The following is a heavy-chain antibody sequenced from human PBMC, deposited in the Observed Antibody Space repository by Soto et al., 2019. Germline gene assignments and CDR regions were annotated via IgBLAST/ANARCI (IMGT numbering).Heavy chain of an antibody. CDR1: GFSLSTSGMC. V-gene: IGHV2-70*01. J-gene: IGHJ6*02. D-gene: IGHD3-3*01. CDR3: ARSKTYYDFWSGYYSDYYYYGMDV. Sequence: QTLTLTCTLSGFSLSTSGMCVSWIRQPPGKALEWLALIDWDDDKYYSASLKTRLTISKDTSKNQVVLTMTNMDPVDTATYYCARSKTYYDFWSGYYSDYYYYGMDVWGQGTTVTVSS. CDR2: IDWDDDK.